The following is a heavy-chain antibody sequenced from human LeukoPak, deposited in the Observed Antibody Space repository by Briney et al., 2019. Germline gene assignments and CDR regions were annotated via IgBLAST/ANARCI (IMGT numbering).Heavy chain of an antibody. CDR1: GFTFSSYS. D-gene: IGHD3-22*01. V-gene: IGHV3-21*01. CDR2: ISSSSSYI. CDR3: ARDRYYYDSSGYLDY. Sequence: GGSLRLSCAASGFTFSSYSTNWVRQAPGKGLGWVSSISSSSSYIYYADSVKGRFTISRDNAKNSLYLQMNSLRAEDTAVYYCARDRYYYDSSGYLDYWGQGTLVTVSS. J-gene: IGHJ4*02.